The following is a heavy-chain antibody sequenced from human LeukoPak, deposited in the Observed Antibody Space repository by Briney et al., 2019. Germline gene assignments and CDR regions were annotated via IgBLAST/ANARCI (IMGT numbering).Heavy chain of an antibody. J-gene: IGHJ4*02. CDR1: GFTFSSYA. CDR2: FSDSDYGT. D-gene: IGHD2-21*01. V-gene: IGHV3-23*01. Sequence: GGSLRLSCAASGFTFSSYAMGWVRQAPGKGLEWVSTFSDSDYGTYYADSVKGRFTISRDNSKNTLYLQMNSLRAEDSAVYYCAKEETTHSLYCVGTCYIFDYWGQGTLVTVSS. CDR3: AKEETTHSLYCVGTCYIFDY.